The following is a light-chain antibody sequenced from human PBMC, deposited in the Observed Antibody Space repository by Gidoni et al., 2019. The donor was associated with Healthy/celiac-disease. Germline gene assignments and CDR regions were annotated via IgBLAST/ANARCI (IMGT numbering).Light chain of an antibody. Sequence: SYVLPQPPPASVAPGKTARSTCRGNNIGSKSVHWYQQKPGQSPVLVIYYDSDRPSGSPERFSGSNSGNTATLTISRVEAGDEADYYCQVWDSSSDHRVFGGGTKLTVL. J-gene: IGLJ2*01. CDR2: YDS. V-gene: IGLV3-21*04. CDR3: QVWDSSSDHRV. CDR1: NIGSKS.